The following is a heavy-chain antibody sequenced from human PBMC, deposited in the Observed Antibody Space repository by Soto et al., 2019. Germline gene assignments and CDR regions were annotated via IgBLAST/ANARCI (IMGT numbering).Heavy chain of an antibody. CDR1: GFTFSSYG. Sequence: QVQLVESGGGVVQPGRSLRLSCAASGFTFSSYGMHWVRQAPGKGLEWVAVIWYDGSNKYYAASVKGRFTISRDHSKNTLYLQMNSLRAEDTAVYYCARDCAGYSSGWYQRGGFDYWGQGTLVTVS. CDR3: ARDCAGYSSGWYQRGGFDY. J-gene: IGHJ4*02. D-gene: IGHD6-19*01. CDR2: IWYDGSNK. V-gene: IGHV3-33*01.